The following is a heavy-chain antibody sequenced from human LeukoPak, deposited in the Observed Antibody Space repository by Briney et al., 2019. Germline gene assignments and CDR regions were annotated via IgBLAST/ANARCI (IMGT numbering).Heavy chain of an antibody. Sequence: PSETLSLTCAVYGGSFSGYYWSWIRQPPGKGLEWIGEINHSGSTNYNPSLKSRVTISVDTSKDQFSLNLNSVTAADTAVYYCARRPPSYSDNSGTYYLGGFDYWGQGTLVTVSS. J-gene: IGHJ4*02. D-gene: IGHD3-10*01. V-gene: IGHV4-34*01. CDR3: ARRPPSYSDNSGTYYLGGFDY. CDR1: GGSFSGYY. CDR2: INHSGST.